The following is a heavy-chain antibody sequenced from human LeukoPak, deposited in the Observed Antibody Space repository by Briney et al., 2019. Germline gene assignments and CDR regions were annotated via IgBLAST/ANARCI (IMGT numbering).Heavy chain of an antibody. V-gene: IGHV1-2*06. CDR3: ARVNVYDSSGYHLDY. CDR2: INPNSGGT. Sequence: ASVKVSCKASGYSFTDKYMHWVRQAPGQGLEWMGRINPNSGGTNYAQKFQGRVTMTRDTSISTAYMELSRLRSDDTAVYYCARVNVYDSSGYHLDYWGQGTLVTVSS. CDR1: GYSFTDKY. J-gene: IGHJ4*02. D-gene: IGHD3-22*01.